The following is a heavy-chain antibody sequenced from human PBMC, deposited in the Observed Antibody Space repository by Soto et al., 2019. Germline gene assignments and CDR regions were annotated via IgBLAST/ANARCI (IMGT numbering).Heavy chain of an antibody. V-gene: IGHV1-3*01. J-gene: IGHJ3*02. CDR1: GYTFTSYS. CDR2: LNVGTGDT. Sequence: ASVKVSCKASGYTFTSYSMPWVGQAPGQRLEWMGWLNVGTGDTKYSQKFQGRVTITRDTSASTAYMKLSSMRSEDTAVYYCARELYYYDSSGSDALDIWCQGTMVTVSS. D-gene: IGHD3-22*01. CDR3: ARELYYYDSSGSDALDI.